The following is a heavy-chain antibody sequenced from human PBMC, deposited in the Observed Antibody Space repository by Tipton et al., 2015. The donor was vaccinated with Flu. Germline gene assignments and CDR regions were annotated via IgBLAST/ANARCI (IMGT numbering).Heavy chain of an antibody. V-gene: IGHV4-39*01. CDR1: SGSIRSTNYF. D-gene: IGHD4-11*01. CDR3: ARQSHYSKDY. J-gene: IGHJ4*02. CDR2: IYPSGTT. Sequence: GLVKPSETLSLTCTVSSGSIRSTNYFCAWIRQPPGKRLELIGSIYPSGTTYYNPSLKSRVTISVDTSKNQLSLKLSSVTAADTAVYYCARQSHYSKDYWGQGTLVTVSS.